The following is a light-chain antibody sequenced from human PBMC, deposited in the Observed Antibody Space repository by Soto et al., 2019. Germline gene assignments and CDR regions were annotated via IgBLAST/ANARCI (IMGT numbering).Light chain of an antibody. CDR3: QVWDSSSVHPVV. CDR1: NIGSKS. CDR2: YDS. Sequence: SYELTQPPSVSVAPGKTARITCGGNNIGSKSVHWYQQKPRQAPVLVIYYDSDRPSGIPERFSGSNSGNTATLTISRVEAGDEADYYCQVWDSSSVHPVVFGGGTKLTVL. V-gene: IGLV3-21*04. J-gene: IGLJ2*01.